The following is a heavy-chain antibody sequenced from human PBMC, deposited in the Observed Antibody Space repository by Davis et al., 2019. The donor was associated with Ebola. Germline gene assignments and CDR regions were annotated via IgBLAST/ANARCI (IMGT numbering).Heavy chain of an antibody. CDR1: GFTFSSYG. CDR2: ISYDGSNK. CDR3: AKDLPGPFDY. Sequence: PGGSLRLSCAASGFTFSSYGMHWVRQAPGKGLEWVAVISYDGSNKYYADSVKGRFTISRDNSKNTLYLQMNSLRAEDTAVYYCAKDLPGPFDYWGQGTLVTVSS. J-gene: IGHJ4*02. V-gene: IGHV3-30*18.